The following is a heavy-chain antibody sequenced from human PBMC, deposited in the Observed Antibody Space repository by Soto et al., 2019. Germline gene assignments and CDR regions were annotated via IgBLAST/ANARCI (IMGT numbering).Heavy chain of an antibody. CDR2: IIPTLDTT. J-gene: IGHJ4*02. V-gene: IGHV1-69*01. CDR3: ASGGTTVNRRFDF. CDR1: GGTSSSYA. Sequence: QVQVVQSGAEVKKPGSSVRVSCKASGGTSSSYAXXXXRQAPGXXLEWMGGIIPTLDTTDYAQKFQGRVTFTADESTSTVYMELSSLTSEDTAVYYCASGGTTVNRRFDFWGQGTLVTVSS. D-gene: IGHD4-4*01.